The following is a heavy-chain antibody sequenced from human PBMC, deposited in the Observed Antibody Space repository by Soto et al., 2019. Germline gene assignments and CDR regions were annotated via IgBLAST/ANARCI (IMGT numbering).Heavy chain of an antibody. CDR3: ARDWRGYSYGYYYYYDMDV. Sequence: PSETLSLTCTVSGGSISSYYWSWIRQPPGKGLEWIGYIYYSGSTNYNPSLKSRVTISVDTSKNQISLKLSSVTAADTAVYYCARDWRGYSYGYYYYYDMDVWGQGTTVTVSS. D-gene: IGHD5-18*01. J-gene: IGHJ6*02. V-gene: IGHV4-59*01. CDR2: IYYSGST. CDR1: GGSISSYY.